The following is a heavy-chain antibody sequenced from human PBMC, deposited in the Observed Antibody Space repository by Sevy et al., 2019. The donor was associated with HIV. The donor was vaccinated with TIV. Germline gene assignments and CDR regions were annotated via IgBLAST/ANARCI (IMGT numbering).Heavy chain of an antibody. CDR1: GYTFSTYR. Sequence: ASVKVSCKVSGYTFSTYRITWVRQAPGQGLEWMGWISPHNGDTNYAQKLQGRVTMITDTSTSKAYMELRSLRSDDTAVYYCARAYCSGGRCYSLAYWGQGTLVTVSS. J-gene: IGHJ4*02. V-gene: IGHV1-18*01. CDR3: ARAYCSGGRCYSLAY. D-gene: IGHD2-15*01. CDR2: ISPHNGDT.